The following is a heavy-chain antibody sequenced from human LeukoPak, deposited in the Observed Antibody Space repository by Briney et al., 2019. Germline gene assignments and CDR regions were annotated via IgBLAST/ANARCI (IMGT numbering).Heavy chain of an antibody. CDR2: TKPDGTAE. V-gene: IGHV3-7*01. J-gene: IGHJ4*02. D-gene: IGHD2-15*01. CDR1: GFTFRNYW. CDR3: ARDGGLRTNFDY. Sequence: GGSLRLSCAASGFTFRNYWMGWVRQAPGKGLEWVANTKPDGTAEYYADSVRGRFTTSRDNANNFLYLQMNSLRGEDTAVYYCARDGGLRTNFDYWGQGTLVTVSS.